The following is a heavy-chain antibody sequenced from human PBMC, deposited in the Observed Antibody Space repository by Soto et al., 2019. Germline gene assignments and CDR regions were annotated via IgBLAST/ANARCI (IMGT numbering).Heavy chain of an antibody. D-gene: IGHD2-2*01. CDR3: ATLGYCRSTSCSLYYYYGLDV. CDR1: GYSFTSYW. Sequence: GESLKISCKGSGYSFTSYWISWVRQMPGKGLEWMGRIDPSDSYTSYSPSFQGHVTISADKSISTAYLQWSSLKASDPAMYYCATLGYCRSTSCSLYYYYGLDVWGQGNMVTVSS. CDR2: IDPSDSYT. V-gene: IGHV5-10-1*01. J-gene: IGHJ6*02.